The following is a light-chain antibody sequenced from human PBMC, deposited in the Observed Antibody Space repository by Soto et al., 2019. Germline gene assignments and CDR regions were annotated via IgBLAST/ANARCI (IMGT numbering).Light chain of an antibody. Sequence: EIGSSQSPGTLSLSPGERATLSCRASQSVSGNYLAWYQQKLGQAPRLLIYGASTRATGIPARFSGSGSGTEFTLTISSLQSEDFAVYYCQQYGNSPPGTFGQGTRLEIK. J-gene: IGKJ5*01. CDR3: QQYGNSPPGT. CDR2: GAS. V-gene: IGKV3-20*01. CDR1: QSVSGNY.